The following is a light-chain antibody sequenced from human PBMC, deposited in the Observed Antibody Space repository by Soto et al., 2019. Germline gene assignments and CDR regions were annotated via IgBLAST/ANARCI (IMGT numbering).Light chain of an antibody. CDR2: GNI. CDR3: QSYDSSLSADYV. CDR1: SSNSGAGYD. V-gene: IGLV1-40*01. J-gene: IGLJ1*01. Sequence: QSVLTQPPSVSGAPGQRVTISCTGSSSNSGAGYDVHWYQQLPGTAPKLLIYGNINRPSGVPDRFSGSKSGTSASLAITGLQAEDEADYYCQSYDSSLSADYVFGTGTKVTVL.